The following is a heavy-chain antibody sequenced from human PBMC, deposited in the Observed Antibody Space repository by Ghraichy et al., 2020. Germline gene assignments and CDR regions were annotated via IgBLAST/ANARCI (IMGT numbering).Heavy chain of an antibody. Sequence: SETLSLTCSVSGDSISSSSYYWGWIRQPPGKGLEWIGSIYYSGSAYYNPSLSGRVTMSVDTSKNQFSLKLSSVTAADTAVYYCARHGGGGCYSCYFDSLDQGTLVTVSS. CDR2: IYYSGSA. V-gene: IGHV4-39*01. J-gene: IGHJ4*02. CDR1: GDSISSSSYY. CDR3: ARHGGGGCYSCYFDS. D-gene: IGHD2-15*01.